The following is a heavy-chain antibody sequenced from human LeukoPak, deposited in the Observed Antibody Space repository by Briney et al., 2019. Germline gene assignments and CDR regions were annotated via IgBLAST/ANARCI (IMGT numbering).Heavy chain of an antibody. CDR2: ISSSSSYI. D-gene: IGHD4-17*01. J-gene: IGHJ4*02. V-gene: IGHV3-21*01. CDR3: ASASDCGDYWGDY. CDR1: GFTFSSYS. Sequence: GGSLRLSCAASGFTFSSYSMNWVRQAPGKGLEWVSSISSSSSYIYYADSLKGRFTISRDNAKNSLYLQMNSLRAEDTAVYYCASASDCGDYWGDYWGQGTLVAVSS.